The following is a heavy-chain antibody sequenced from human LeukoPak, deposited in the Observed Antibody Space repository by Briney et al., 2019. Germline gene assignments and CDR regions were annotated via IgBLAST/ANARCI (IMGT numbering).Heavy chain of an antibody. CDR3: ARGGYYDSSGNDAFDI. CDR2: IYHSGST. J-gene: IGHJ3*02. Sequence: SETLSLTCAVSGGSISSGGYSWSWIRQPPGKGLEWIVYIYHSGSTNYNPSLKSRVTISVDKSKNQFSLKLSSVTAADTAVYYCARGGYYDSSGNDAFDIWGQGTMVTVSS. V-gene: IGHV4-30-2*01. CDR1: GGSISSGGYS. D-gene: IGHD3-22*01.